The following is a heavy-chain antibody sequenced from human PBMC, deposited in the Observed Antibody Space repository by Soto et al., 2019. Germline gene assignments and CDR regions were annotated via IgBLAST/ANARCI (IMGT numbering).Heavy chain of an antibody. CDR1: GCSISSYY. CDR3: ARVRPTVALDY. D-gene: IGHD4-17*01. Sequence: SETLSLTCTFSGCSISSYYWSLIRQPPGKGLEWIGYIYYSGSTNYNPSLKSRVTISVDTSKNQFSLKLSSVTAADTAVYYCARVRPTVALDYWGQGTLVTVSS. V-gene: IGHV4-59*01. J-gene: IGHJ4*02. CDR2: IYYSGST.